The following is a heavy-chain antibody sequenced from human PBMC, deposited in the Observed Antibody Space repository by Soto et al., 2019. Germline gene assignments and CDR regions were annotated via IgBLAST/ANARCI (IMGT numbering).Heavy chain of an antibody. CDR3: AAGGGLPRYY. J-gene: IGHJ4*02. V-gene: IGHV4-30-2*01. CDR1: GGSISSGGYS. D-gene: IGHD5-12*01. Sequence: QLQLQESGSGLVKPSQTLSLTCAVSGGSISSGGYSWSWIRQPPGKGLEWIGHIYHSRSTYYNPSLTRRVTISVDRSKNQFSLKLSSVTAADTAVYYCAAGGGLPRYYWGQGTLVTVSS. CDR2: IYHSRST.